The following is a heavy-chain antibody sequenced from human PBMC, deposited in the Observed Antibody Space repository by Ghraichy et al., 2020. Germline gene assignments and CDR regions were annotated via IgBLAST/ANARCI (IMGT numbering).Heavy chain of an antibody. Sequence: GESLNISCAASGFTFSSYSMNWVRQAPGKGLEWVSSISSSSSYIYYADSVKGRFTISRDNAKNSLYLQMNSLRAEDTAVYYCASSGYDYYWGQGTLVTVSS. CDR2: ISSSSSYI. V-gene: IGHV3-21*01. CDR1: GFTFSSYS. J-gene: IGHJ4*02. CDR3: ASSGYDYY. D-gene: IGHD5-12*01.